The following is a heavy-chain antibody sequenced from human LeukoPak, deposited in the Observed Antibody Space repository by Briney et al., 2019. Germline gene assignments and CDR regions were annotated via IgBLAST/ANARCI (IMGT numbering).Heavy chain of an antibody. V-gene: IGHV4-4*07. D-gene: IGHD5-18*01. CDR3: ARESRYSYGPSPDY. CDR1: GGYISSYY. Sequence: PSETLSLTCTVSGGYISSYYWSWIRQPAGKGLEWIGRIYTSGSTNYNPSLKSRVTMSVDTSKNQFSLKLSSVTAADTAVYYCARESRYSYGPSPDYWGQGTLVTVAS. CDR2: IYTSGST. J-gene: IGHJ4*02.